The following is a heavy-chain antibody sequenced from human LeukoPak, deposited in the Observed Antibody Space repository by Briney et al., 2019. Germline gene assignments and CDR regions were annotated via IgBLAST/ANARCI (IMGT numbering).Heavy chain of an antibody. Sequence: ASVKVSCKASGYTFTSYGISWVRQAPGQGLEWMGWISAYNGNTNYAQKLQGRVTMTRDTSTSTVYMELSSLRSEDTAVYYCARSEAGPFDYWGQGTLVTVSS. CDR1: GYTFTSYG. D-gene: IGHD6-13*01. CDR2: ISAYNGNT. CDR3: ARSEAGPFDY. V-gene: IGHV1-18*01. J-gene: IGHJ4*02.